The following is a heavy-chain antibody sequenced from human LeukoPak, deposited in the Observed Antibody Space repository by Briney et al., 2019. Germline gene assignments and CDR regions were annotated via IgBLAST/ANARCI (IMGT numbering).Heavy chain of an antibody. CDR2: VDTSGST. D-gene: IGHD3-16*01. V-gene: IGHV4-4*07. CDR1: GGSISSFY. Sequence: SETLSLTCTVSGGSISSFYWSWVRQSAKKGLEWIGRVDTSGSTHYNPSLGSRVTMSLDMSKNQFSLNLRSVTVADTAVYYCARGLGGASYYMDVWGKGITVTVSS. J-gene: IGHJ6*03. CDR3: ARGLGGASYYMDV.